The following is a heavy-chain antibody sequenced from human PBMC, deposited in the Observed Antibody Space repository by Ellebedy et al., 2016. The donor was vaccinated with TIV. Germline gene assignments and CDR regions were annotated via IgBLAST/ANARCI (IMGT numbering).Heavy chain of an antibody. V-gene: IGHV3-33*08. CDR2: IWYDGSNK. J-gene: IGHJ6*02. Sequence: PGGSLRLSCAASGFTFSHYWMSWVRQAPGKGLEWVAVIWYDGSNKYYADSVKGRFTISRDNSKNTLYLQMNSLRAEDTAVYYCARDSRITIFGVVIDPTYYYYYYGMDVWGQGTTVTVSS. CDR1: GFTFSHYW. CDR3: ARDSRITIFGVVIDPTYYYYYYGMDV. D-gene: IGHD3-3*01.